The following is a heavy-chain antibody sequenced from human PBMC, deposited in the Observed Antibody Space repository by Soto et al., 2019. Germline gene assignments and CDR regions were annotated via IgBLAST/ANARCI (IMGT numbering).Heavy chain of an antibody. CDR2: IYYSGST. V-gene: IGHV4-59*01. J-gene: IGHJ6*02. Sequence: SETLSLTCTVSGGSISSYYWSWIRQPPGKGLEWIGYIYYSGSTNYNPSLKSRVTISVDTSKNQFSLKLSSVTAADTAVYYCARKTIFGHYYYYYGMDVWGQGTTVTVSS. CDR3: ARKTIFGHYYYYYGMDV. CDR1: GGSISSYY. D-gene: IGHD3-3*01.